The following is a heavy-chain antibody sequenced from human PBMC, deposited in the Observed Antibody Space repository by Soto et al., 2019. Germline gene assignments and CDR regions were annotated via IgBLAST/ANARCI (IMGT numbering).Heavy chain of an antibody. CDR3: SRAFKGVLLWFGELPYYFDY. D-gene: IGHD3-10*01. V-gene: IGHV4-59*12. CDR1: GGSISSYY. CDR2: SYYSGST. Sequence: SETLSLTCTVSGGSISSYYWSWIRKPPGKGLEWIGNSYYSGSTNYNPSLKSRVTISVDTSKNLFSLTLSSVTAADTAVYYCSRAFKGVLLWFGELPYYFDYWGQGTLVTVSS. J-gene: IGHJ4*02.